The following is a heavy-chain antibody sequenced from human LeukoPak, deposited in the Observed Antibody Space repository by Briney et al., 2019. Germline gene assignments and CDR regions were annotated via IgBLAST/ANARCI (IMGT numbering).Heavy chain of an antibody. J-gene: IGHJ4*02. CDR3: AKNVWGTSPYYFDD. Sequence: PGGSLRLSCAACGFTFSSYDMHWVRQATGKGLEWVSGIGTAGDTYYPGSVKGQFTISRENAKNSLYLQMNSLRAEDAAVYYCAKNVWGTSPYYFDDWGQGTLVTVSS. D-gene: IGHD3-16*01. CDR1: GFTFSSYD. CDR2: IGTAGDT. V-gene: IGHV3-13*03.